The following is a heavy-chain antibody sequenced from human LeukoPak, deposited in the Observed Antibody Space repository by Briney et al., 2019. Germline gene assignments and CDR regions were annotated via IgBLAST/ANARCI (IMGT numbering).Heavy chain of an antibody. J-gene: IGHJ4*02. CDR2: VYYSGTA. D-gene: IGHD3-22*01. CDR3: ARQSAYYYDSSGYGY. Sequence: SETLSLTCTVSGGSISSSSYYWGSIRQPPGKGLEWIASVYYSGTAYYNPSLKSRVTISVDTSKNQFSLKLSSVTAADTAVYYCARQSAYYYDSSGYGYWGQGTLVTVSS. CDR1: GGSISSSSYY. V-gene: IGHV4-39*01.